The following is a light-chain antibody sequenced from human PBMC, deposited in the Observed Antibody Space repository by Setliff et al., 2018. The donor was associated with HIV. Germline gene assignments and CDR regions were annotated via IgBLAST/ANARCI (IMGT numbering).Light chain of an antibody. CDR2: DVS. CDR3: CSYAGSQTFL. V-gene: IGLV2-14*01. J-gene: IGLJ1*01. Sequence: QSALTQPASVSGSPGQSITISCTGTSSDVGTYNAVYWYQQHPGKAPKLMIYDVSTRPSGVSNRFSASKSGNTASLTISGLQAEDEADYYCCSYAGSQTFLFGTGTKVTVL. CDR1: SSDVGTYNA.